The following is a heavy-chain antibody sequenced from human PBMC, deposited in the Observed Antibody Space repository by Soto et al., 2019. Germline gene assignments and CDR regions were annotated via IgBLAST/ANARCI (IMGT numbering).Heavy chain of an antibody. CDR3: AAGEASSRNLAPYYLDF. CDR1: GGSMRNYF. V-gene: IGHV4-59*01. Sequence: PSETLSLTCTASGGSMRNYFWTWIRQPPGKGLEWIGYIHYSGTTSFFPSYNPSLRSRVTISEDTSKNQFSLKLLSVTTADTAVYFCAAGEASSRNLAPYYLDFCGQGTLVTVSS. CDR2: IHYSGTT. J-gene: IGHJ4*02. D-gene: IGHD6-13*01.